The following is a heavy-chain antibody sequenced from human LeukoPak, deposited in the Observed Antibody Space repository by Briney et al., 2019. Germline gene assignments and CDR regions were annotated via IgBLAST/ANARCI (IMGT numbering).Heavy chain of an antibody. D-gene: IGHD3-3*01. J-gene: IGHJ6*02. CDR3: ARSTFSTIFGVVINYYYYGMDV. CDR2: IIPIFGTA. CDR1: GGTFSSYA. Sequence: ASVKVSCKASGGTFSSYAISWVRQAPGQGLEWMGGIIPIFGTANYAQKFQGRVTITADESTSTAYMELSSLRSEDTAVYYGARSTFSTIFGVVINYYYYGMDVWGQGTTVTVSS. V-gene: IGHV1-69*01.